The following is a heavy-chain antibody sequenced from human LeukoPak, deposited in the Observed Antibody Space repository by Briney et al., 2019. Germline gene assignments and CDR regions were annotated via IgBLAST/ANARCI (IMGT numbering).Heavy chain of an antibody. V-gene: IGHV5-51*01. CDR2: IYPGDSDT. D-gene: IGHD2-21*01. CDR1: GYSFTTYL. CDR3: ARGRYSHGFFDY. Sequence: GESLKISCKGSGYSFTTYLIGWVRQMPGKGLEWMGIIYPGDSDTIYSPSFQGQVTISADKSISTAYLQWSSLKDSDTAMYYCARGRYSHGFFDYWGQGTPVTVSS. J-gene: IGHJ4*02.